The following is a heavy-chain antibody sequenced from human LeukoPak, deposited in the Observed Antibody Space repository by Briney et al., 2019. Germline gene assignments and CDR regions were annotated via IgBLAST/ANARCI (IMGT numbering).Heavy chain of an antibody. CDR2: ISTSGAKI. D-gene: IGHD4-11*01. Sequence: GGSLRLSCATSGFMFSYYEMEWVRQSPGKGLEWVAYISTSGAKIYYADSVKGRFTISRDNTRLNLQMNSLRADDAGLYYCARGPRGGDYSDYPYYFDYWGRGTLVTVSS. CDR3: ARGPRGGDYSDYPYYFDY. CDR1: GFMFSYYE. J-gene: IGHJ4*02. V-gene: IGHV3-48*03.